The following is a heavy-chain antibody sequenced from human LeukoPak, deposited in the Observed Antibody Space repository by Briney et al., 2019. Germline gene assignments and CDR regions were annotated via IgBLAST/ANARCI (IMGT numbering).Heavy chain of an antibody. D-gene: IGHD2-15*01. V-gene: IGHV1-18*01. CDR3: AKARGYCSGGSCYPQPPDY. CDR2: ISAYNGNT. J-gene: IGHJ4*02. CDR1: GYTFTSYG. Sequence: ASVKVSCKASGYTFTSYGISWVRQAPGQGLEWMGWISAYNGNTNYAQKLQGRVTMTTDTSTSTAYMELRSLRSDDTAVYYCAKARGYCSGGSCYPQPPDYWGQGTLVTVSS.